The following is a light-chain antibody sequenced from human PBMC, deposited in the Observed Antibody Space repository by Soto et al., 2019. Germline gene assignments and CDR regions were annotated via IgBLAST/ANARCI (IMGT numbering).Light chain of an antibody. CDR1: QTVRNNY. Sequence: EFVLTHSPGTLSLSPGERATLSCRASQTVRNNYLAWYQQKPGQAPRLLIYGASTRATGIPARFSGRGSGADFTLTISSLEPEDFAVYYCQQRSDSITFGQGTRLEI. CDR3: QQRSDSIT. CDR2: GAS. J-gene: IGKJ5*01. V-gene: IGKV3D-20*02.